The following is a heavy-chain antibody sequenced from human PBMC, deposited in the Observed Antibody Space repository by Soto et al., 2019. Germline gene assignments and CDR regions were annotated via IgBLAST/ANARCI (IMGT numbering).Heavy chain of an antibody. CDR1: GYAFTTYG. CDR3: ARGRYGDY. Sequence: QVHLVQSGAEVKKPGASVKVSCKGSGYAFTTYGITWVRQAPGQGLEWMGWISAHNGNTNYAQKIQGRVTVTRDTSTSTAYMELRSLGSDDTAVYYCARGRYGDYWGQGALVTVSS. V-gene: IGHV1-18*01. D-gene: IGHD1-1*01. J-gene: IGHJ4*02. CDR2: ISAHNGNT.